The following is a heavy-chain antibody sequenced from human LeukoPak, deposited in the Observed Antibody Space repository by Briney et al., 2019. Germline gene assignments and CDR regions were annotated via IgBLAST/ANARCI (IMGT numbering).Heavy chain of an antibody. D-gene: IGHD6-13*01. Sequence: SETLSLTCAVSGGSISSSNWWSWVRQPPGKGLEWIGEIYHSGSTNYNPSLKSRVTISVDTSKNQFSLKLSSVTAADTAVYYCARDMAAAGTNYFDYWGQGTLVTVSS. CDR3: ARDMAAAGTNYFDY. J-gene: IGHJ4*02. V-gene: IGHV4-4*02. CDR1: GGSISSSNW. CDR2: IYHSGST.